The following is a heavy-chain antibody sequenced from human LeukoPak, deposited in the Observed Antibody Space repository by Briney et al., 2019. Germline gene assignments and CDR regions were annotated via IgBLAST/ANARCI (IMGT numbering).Heavy chain of an antibody. CDR2: FDPEDGET. CDR3: ASISPYYYDSSGRSSYYYYGMDV. V-gene: IGHV1-24*01. Sequence: ASVKVSCKVSGYTLTELSMHWVRQAPGTGLEWMGGFDPEDGETIYAQKFQGRVTMTEDTSTDTAYMELSSLRSEDTAVYYCASISPYYYDSSGRSSYYYYGMDVWGQGTTVTVSS. CDR1: GYTLTELS. D-gene: IGHD3-22*01. J-gene: IGHJ6*02.